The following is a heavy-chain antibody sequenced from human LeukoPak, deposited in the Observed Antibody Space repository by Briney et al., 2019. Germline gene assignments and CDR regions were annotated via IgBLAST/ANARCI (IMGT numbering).Heavy chain of an antibody. J-gene: IGHJ4*02. CDR1: GYLFTDYW. CDR3: ARGAPIFYYFES. Sequence: NRGESLKISCKTSGYLFTDYWIGWVRQVPGKGLEWMGIIYPDDSDTRYSPSFQGQVNISADKSTSTAYLQWSSLKASDTAMYYCARGAPIFYYFESWGQGTLVSVSA. CDR2: IYPDDSDT. V-gene: IGHV5-51*01.